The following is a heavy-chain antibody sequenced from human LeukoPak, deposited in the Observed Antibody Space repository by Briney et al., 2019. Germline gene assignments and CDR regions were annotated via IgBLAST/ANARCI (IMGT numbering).Heavy chain of an antibody. D-gene: IGHD2-2*01. Sequence: SETLSLTCTISGGSISSYYWSWIRQPPGKGLEWIGYIYDSGSTNYNPSLKSRVTISVDTSKNQFSLKLSSVTAADTAVYYCARVGGTNYYYYGMDVWGQGTTVTVSS. V-gene: IGHV4-59*01. J-gene: IGHJ6*02. CDR2: IYDSGST. CDR3: ARVGGTNYYYYGMDV. CDR1: GGSISSYY.